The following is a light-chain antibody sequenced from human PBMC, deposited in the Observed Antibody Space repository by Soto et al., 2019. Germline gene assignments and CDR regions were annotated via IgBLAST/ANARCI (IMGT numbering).Light chain of an antibody. J-gene: IGKJ2*01. CDR3: QQYNTLNT. CDR2: NVS. CDR1: QNVNSN. Sequence: EIAMTQSPATLSTSPGQRGTLSCRASQNVNSNLAWYQQKPGHAPSLLMYNVSTRATGFPARFSGSGSGTEFTLTISSLQSEDSPIYYCQQYNTLNTFGQGTKLEIK. V-gene: IGKV3-15*01.